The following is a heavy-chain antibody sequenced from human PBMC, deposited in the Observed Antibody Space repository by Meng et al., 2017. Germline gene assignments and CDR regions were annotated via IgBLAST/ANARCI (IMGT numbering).Heavy chain of an antibody. J-gene: IGHJ4*02. CDR2: INHSGST. CDR1: GGSFSDYY. D-gene: IGHD4-11*01. V-gene: IGHV4-34*01. CDR3: ARGPTTMAHDFDY. Sequence: QVQFQQWGAGRLKPSETLSLTCVVSGGSFSDYYWSWIRQPPGKGLEWIGEINHSGSTNYNPSLESRATISVDTSQNNLSLKLSSVTAADSAVYYCARGPTTMAHDFDYWGQGTLVTVSS.